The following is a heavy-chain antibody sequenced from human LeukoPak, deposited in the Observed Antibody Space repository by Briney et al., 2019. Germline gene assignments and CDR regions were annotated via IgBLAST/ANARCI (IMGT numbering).Heavy chain of an antibody. V-gene: IGHV3-11*01. J-gene: IGHJ4*02. D-gene: IGHD6-6*01. CDR3: ARSGSLRVFRPYYFDY. Sequence: GVSLRLSCAASGFTFSDYYMSWIRQAPGKGLEWFSYISSSGSTIYYADSVKGRFTISRDNAKNSLYLQMNSLRAEDTAVYYCARSGSLRVFRPYYFDYWGQGTLVTVSS. CDR1: GFTFSDYY. CDR2: ISSSGSTI.